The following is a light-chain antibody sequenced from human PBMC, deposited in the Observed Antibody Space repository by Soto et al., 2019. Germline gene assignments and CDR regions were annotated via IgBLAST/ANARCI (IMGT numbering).Light chain of an antibody. Sequence: EIVMTQSPATLSVSPGERATLSCRASQSVSSNLAWYQQKPGQAPRLLIYGASTRATGIPARFSGSGSGTECTLTISSLQSEDFAVYYCQQYNNWPWLTFGGGTKVEIK. CDR1: QSVSSN. J-gene: IGKJ4*01. CDR3: QQYNNWPWLT. V-gene: IGKV3-15*01. CDR2: GAS.